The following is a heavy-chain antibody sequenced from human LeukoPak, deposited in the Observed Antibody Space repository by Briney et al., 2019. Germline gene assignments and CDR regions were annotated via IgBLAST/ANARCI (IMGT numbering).Heavy chain of an antibody. CDR2: ISYDGSDK. CDR1: GFTFSGFA. J-gene: IGHJ4*02. CDR3: ARARDGYNSCFDY. Sequence: GGSLRLSCAASGFTFSGFAMHWVRQAPGKGLEWVAVISYDGSDKYYADSVKGRFTISRDNSKNTLYLQMNSLRAEDTAVYYCARARDGYNSCFDYWGQGTLVTVSS. V-gene: IGHV3-30*04. D-gene: IGHD5-24*01.